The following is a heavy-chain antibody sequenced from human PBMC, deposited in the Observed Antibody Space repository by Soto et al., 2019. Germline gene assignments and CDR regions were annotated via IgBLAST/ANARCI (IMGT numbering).Heavy chain of an antibody. D-gene: IGHD2-2*01. CDR3: ARGKGYCSSTSCSPTGYYYYYMDV. Sequence: QVQLVESGGGVVQPGRYLRLSCAASGFTFSSYGMHWVRQAPGKGLEWVAVIWYDGSNKYYADSVKGRFTISRDNSKNTLYLQMNSLRAEDTAVYYCARGKGYCSSTSCSPTGYYYYYMDVWGKGTTVTVSS. J-gene: IGHJ6*03. CDR1: GFTFSSYG. V-gene: IGHV3-33*01. CDR2: IWYDGSNK.